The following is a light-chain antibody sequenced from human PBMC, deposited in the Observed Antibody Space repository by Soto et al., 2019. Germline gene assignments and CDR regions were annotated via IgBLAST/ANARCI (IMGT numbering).Light chain of an antibody. V-gene: IGKV1-39*01. J-gene: IGKJ5*01. CDR2: AAS. CDR3: QQSYSTLSIT. Sequence: DIQMTQSPSSLSASVGDRVTITCRASESINRHLNWYQQKPGKAPKLLIYAASSLQNGVASRFSGSGSGTDFTLTISNLQTEDFATYYCQQSYSTLSITFGHGTRLEIK. CDR1: ESINRH.